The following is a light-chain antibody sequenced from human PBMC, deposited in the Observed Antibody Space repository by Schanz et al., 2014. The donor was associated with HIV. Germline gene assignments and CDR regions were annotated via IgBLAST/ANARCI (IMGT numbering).Light chain of an antibody. CDR2: WAS. CDR3: QQYYTTLHT. CDR1: QSVLYSSHNKNY. J-gene: IGKJ2*01. Sequence: DIVMTQSPDSLAVSLGERATINCKSSQSVLYSSHNKNYLAWYQQKPGQPPKLLISWASSRESGVPDRFSGSGSGTDFTLTISSLQAEDVAVYYCQQYYTTLHTFGQGTKLEIK. V-gene: IGKV4-1*01.